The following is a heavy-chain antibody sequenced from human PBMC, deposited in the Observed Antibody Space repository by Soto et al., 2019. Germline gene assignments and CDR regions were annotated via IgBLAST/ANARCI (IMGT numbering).Heavy chain of an antibody. CDR2: IYYSWST. J-gene: IGHJ6*02. CDR1: GGSISSSSYY. CDR3: ARLLYDFWSGYYTPFYYCGMDV. D-gene: IGHD3-3*01. V-gene: IGHV4-39*01. Sequence: QLQLQESGPGLVKPSETLSLTCTVSGGSISSSSYYWGWIRQPPGKGLGWIGSIYYSWSTYYTPSLKSRVTISVDTPKNQFSLKLSSVTAADTAVYYCARLLYDFWSGYYTPFYYCGMDVWGQGTTVTVSS.